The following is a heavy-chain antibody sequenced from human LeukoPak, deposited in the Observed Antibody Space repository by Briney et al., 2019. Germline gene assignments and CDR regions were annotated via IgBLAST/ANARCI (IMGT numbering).Heavy chain of an antibody. CDR1: GFTFSSYA. Sequence: GGSLRLSCAASGFTFSSYAMSWVRQAPGKGLEWVSGVSGNGAGTYYADSVKGRFTISRDNSKNMLYLQMNSLRAEDTAVYYCAKWKVATIGFDYWGQGTLVTVSS. CDR3: AKWKVATIGFDY. CDR2: VSGNGAGT. V-gene: IGHV3-23*01. D-gene: IGHD5-12*01. J-gene: IGHJ4*02.